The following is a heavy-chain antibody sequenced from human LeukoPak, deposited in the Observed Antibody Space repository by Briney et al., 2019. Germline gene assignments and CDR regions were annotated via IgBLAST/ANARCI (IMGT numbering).Heavy chain of an antibody. V-gene: IGHV3-23*01. D-gene: IGHD1-26*01. CDR3: AKGGGWGLQKFDY. CDR1: GFTFSSYA. CDR2: ISGSGGNT. J-gene: IGHJ4*02. Sequence: GGSLRLSCAASGFTFSSYAMSWVRQAPGKGLEWVSAISGSGGNTYYADSVKGRFTISRDNSKNPLYLQMSSLRAEDTAVYYCAKGGGWGLQKFDYWGQGTLVTVSS.